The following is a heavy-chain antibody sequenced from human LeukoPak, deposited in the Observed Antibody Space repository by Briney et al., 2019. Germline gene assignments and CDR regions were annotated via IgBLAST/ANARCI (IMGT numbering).Heavy chain of an antibody. CDR1: GGSISSGDYY. Sequence: SETLSLTCAVSGGSISSGDYYWSWIRQPPGKGLEWIGYIYYSGSTYYNPSLKSRVTISVDTSKNQFSLKLSSVTAADTAVYYCARGGITIFGGFDLWGRGTLVTVSS. V-gene: IGHV4-30-4*08. J-gene: IGHJ2*01. CDR3: ARGGITIFGGFDL. D-gene: IGHD3-3*01. CDR2: IYYSGST.